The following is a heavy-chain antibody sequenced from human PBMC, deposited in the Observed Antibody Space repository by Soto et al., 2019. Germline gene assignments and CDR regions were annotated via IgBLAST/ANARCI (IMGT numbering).Heavy chain of an antibody. D-gene: IGHD3-22*01. CDR1: GYTFTSYG. CDR2: ISAYNGNT. J-gene: IGHJ5*02. V-gene: IGHV1-18*04. CDR3: ARERNGSGYYYCWFDP. Sequence: ALVKVSCKASGYTFTSYGISWVRQAPGQGLEWMGWISAYNGNTNYAQKLQGRVTMTTDTSTSTAYMELRSLRSDDTAVYYCARERNGSGYYYCWFDPWGQGTLVTVS.